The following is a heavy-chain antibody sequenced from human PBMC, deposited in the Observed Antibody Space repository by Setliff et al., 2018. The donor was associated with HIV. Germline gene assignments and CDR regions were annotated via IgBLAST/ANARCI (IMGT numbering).Heavy chain of an antibody. CDR1: GGTFSSYA. D-gene: IGHD3-10*01. Sequence: SVKVSCKASGGTFSSYAISWVRQAPGQGLEWMGGIIPILGIANYAQKFQGRVTITISVDTSNNQFSLKLSSVTAADTAVYYCAREATGSSAFDIWGQGTMVTVSS. J-gene: IGHJ3*02. CDR2: IIPILGIA. V-gene: IGHV1-69*10. CDR3: AREATGSSAFDI.